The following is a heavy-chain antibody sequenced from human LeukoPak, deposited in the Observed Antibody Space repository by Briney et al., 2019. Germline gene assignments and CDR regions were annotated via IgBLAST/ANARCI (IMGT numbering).Heavy chain of an antibody. D-gene: IGHD1-26*01. J-gene: IGHJ4*02. CDR1: GFTFSSSW. V-gene: IGHV3-74*01. Sequence: PGGSLRLSCAASGFTFSSSWMHWVRQAPGKGLVWVSHTSGDGGTTRYADSVKGRFTISRDNAKNTLYLQMNSLRAEDTAVYYCARALGTSSGFWGQGTLVTVSS. CDR3: ARALGTSSGF. CDR2: TSGDGGTT.